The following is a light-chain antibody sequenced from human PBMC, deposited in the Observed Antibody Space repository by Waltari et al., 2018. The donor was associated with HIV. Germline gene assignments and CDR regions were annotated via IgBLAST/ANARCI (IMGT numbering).Light chain of an antibody. CDR3: MQALQTPLT. Sequence: DIVMTQSPPSLPVTSGEPDSISCRSSQSLLHSNGYNYLDWYLQKPGQSPQLLIYLGSNRSSGVPDRFSGSGSGTDFTLKISRVEAEDVGVYYCMQALQTPLTFGGGTKVEIK. V-gene: IGKV2-28*01. CDR1: QSLLHSNGYNY. J-gene: IGKJ4*01. CDR2: LGS.